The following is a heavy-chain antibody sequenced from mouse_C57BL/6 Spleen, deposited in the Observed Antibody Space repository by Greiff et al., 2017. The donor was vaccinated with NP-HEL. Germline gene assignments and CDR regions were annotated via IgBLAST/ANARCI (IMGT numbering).Heavy chain of an antibody. CDR3: ARSGGLRDYFDY. CDR2: INPSSGYT. CDR1: GYTFTSYT. J-gene: IGHJ2*01. Sequence: VQLVESGAELARPGASVKMSCKASGYTFTSYTMHWVKQRPGQGLEWIGYINPSSGYTKYNQKFKDKATLTADKSSSTAYMQLSSLTSEDSAVYYCARSGGLRDYFDYWGQGTTLTVSS. V-gene: IGHV1-4*01. D-gene: IGHD1-1*01.